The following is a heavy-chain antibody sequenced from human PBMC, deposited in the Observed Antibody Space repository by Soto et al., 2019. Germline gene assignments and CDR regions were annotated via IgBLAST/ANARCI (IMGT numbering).Heavy chain of an antibody. D-gene: IGHD3-22*01. CDR2: INHSGST. J-gene: IGHJ4*02. Sequence: QVQLQQWGAGLLKPSETLSLTCAVYGGSFSGYYWSWIRQPPGKGLEWIGEINHSGSTNYNPSLKSRVSISVDTSKNQFSLKLSSVTAADTAVYYCAAMIVVPETTVSTRDYWGQGTLVTVSS. V-gene: IGHV4-34*01. CDR3: AAMIVVPETTVSTRDY. CDR1: GGSFSGYY.